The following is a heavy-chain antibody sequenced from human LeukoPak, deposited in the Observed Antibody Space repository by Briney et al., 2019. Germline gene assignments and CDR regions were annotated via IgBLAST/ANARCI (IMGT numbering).Heavy chain of an antibody. D-gene: IGHD3-22*01. CDR3: ASVPQFRDSSGLDY. V-gene: IGHV3-23*01. CDR1: GFTFSSYA. CDR2: ISGSGGIT. Sequence: PGGSLRLSCAVSGFTFSSYAMSWVRQAPGKGLEWVSSISGSGGITYYIDSVKGRFTISRDNSKNTLYLQMNSLRAEDTAVYYCASVPQFRDSSGLDYWGQGTLVTVSS. J-gene: IGHJ4*02.